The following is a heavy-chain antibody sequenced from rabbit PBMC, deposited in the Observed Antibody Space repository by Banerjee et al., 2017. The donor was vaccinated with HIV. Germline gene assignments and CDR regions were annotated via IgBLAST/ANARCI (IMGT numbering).Heavy chain of an antibody. CDR1: GFSFSNKYV. CDR2: INTSSGNT. Sequence: QEQLEESGGDLVKPEGSLTLTCTASGFSFSNKYVMCWVRQAPGKGLEWIACINTSSGNTVYASWAKGRFTISRTSSTTVALQMTSLTAADTATYFCARGLDGYGYATSRLDLWGPGTLVTVS. V-gene: IGHV1S45*01. J-gene: IGHJ3*01. D-gene: IGHD6-1*01. CDR3: ARGLDGYGYATSRLDL.